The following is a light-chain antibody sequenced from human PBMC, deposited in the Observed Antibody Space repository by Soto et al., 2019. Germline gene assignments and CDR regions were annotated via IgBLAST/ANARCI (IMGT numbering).Light chain of an antibody. CDR2: DVS. Sequence: QFALTQPPSVSGSPGQSVAISCTGTSSDVGGSNGVSWYQQPPGTAPKLIIYDVSNRPSGVPDRFSGSKSGNTASLIISGLQAEDEGDYYCSSYTSSSTYVFGTGTKVTVL. CDR3: SSYTSSSTYV. J-gene: IGLJ1*01. V-gene: IGLV2-18*02. CDR1: SSDVGGSNG.